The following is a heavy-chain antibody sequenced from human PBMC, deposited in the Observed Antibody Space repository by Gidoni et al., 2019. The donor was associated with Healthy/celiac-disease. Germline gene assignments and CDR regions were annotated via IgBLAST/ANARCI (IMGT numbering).Heavy chain of an antibody. V-gene: IGHV4-61*02. CDR1: GGSISSGSYY. Sequence: QVQLQESGPGLVKPSQTLSLTFTVSGGSISSGSYYWRWIRQPAGKGLEWIGRIYTSGSTNYNPTLKSRGTISVDTSKNQFSLKLSSVTAADTAVYYCARCSSTSCYQDYWGQGTLVTVSS. J-gene: IGHJ4*02. CDR2: IYTSGST. CDR3: ARCSSTSCYQDY. D-gene: IGHD2-2*01.